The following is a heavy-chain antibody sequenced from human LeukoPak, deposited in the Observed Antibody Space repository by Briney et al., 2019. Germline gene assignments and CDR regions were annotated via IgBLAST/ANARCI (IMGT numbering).Heavy chain of an antibody. V-gene: IGHV1-3*01. D-gene: IGHD6-6*01. CDR3: ARDGYSSSSGLFVY. Sequence: ASVKVSCKASGYTFTNYAMHWVRQAPGQRPEWMGWINAGNGNTEYSQKFQDRVTITRDISANTAYMELSSLTSEDTAVYYCARDGYSSSSGLFVYWGQGTLVTVSS. J-gene: IGHJ4*02. CDR1: GYTFTNYA. CDR2: INAGNGNT.